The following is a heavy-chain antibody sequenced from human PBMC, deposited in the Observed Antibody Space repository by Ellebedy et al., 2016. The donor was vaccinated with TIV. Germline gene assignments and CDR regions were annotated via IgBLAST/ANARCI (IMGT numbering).Heavy chain of an antibody. CDR2: INTDGRTI. J-gene: IGHJ4*02. D-gene: IGHD5-18*01. Sequence: PGGSLRLPCAPSGFTFGSYALSWVRQAPGKGLVWVSRINTDGRTIDYADSVKGRFTISRDNAKNTLYLQMSSLRAEDTAVYYCAKDRTPGDGYWVFDFWGQGTLVTVST. V-gene: IGHV3-23*01. CDR3: AKDRTPGDGYWVFDF. CDR1: GFTFGSYA.